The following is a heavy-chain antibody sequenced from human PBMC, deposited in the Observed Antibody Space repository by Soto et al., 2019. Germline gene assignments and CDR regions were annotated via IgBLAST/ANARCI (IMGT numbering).Heavy chain of an antibody. CDR2: IKQDGSEK. Sequence: EVQLVESGGGLVQPGGSLRLSCAASGFTFSSYWMSWVRQAPGKGLEWVANIKQDGSEKYYVDSVKGRVTISRDNAYNSLYMQMNSLTAEDTAVYYCARDRGYDILTGFDAFDILGQGTMVTVSS. CDR3: ARDRGYDILTGFDAFDI. J-gene: IGHJ3*02. V-gene: IGHV3-7*01. D-gene: IGHD3-9*01. CDR1: GFTFSSYW.